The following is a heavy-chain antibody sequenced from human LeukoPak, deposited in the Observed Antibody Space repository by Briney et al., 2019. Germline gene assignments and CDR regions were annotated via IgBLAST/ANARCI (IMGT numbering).Heavy chain of an antibody. D-gene: IGHD3-10*01. CDR3: ARGPYYGSGKLRGYYYYGGMDV. V-gene: IGHV4-59*01. J-gene: IGHJ6*02. Sequence: AEPLSHACTVSGGPIRSYYWSWIRPPPGKGLEWIGYIYYSGSTNYNHSLKCRVTISVDTSKNQFSLKLSSVTAADTAVYYCARGPYYGSGKLRGYYYYGGMDVWGQGTTVTVSS. CDR1: GGPIRSYY. CDR2: IYYSGST.